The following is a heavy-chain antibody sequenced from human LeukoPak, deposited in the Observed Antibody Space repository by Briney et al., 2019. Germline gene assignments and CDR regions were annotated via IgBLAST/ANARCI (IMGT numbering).Heavy chain of an antibody. J-gene: IGHJ3*02. CDR2: IHPTGNT. CDR3: ASHYSRAGIDAFDI. V-gene: IGHV4-61*02. CDR1: GGSTNNNNGSYF. D-gene: IGHD6-13*01. Sequence: SETLSLTCTASGGSTNNNNGSYFGSWLRQPAEKGLEGIGRIHPTGNTMYNPSLKSRVTISLDTSKNQFSLNLYSVTAADTAAYYCASHYSRAGIDAFDIWGQGTVVTVSS.